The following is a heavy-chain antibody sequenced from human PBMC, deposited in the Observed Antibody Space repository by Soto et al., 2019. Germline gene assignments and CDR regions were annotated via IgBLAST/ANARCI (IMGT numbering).Heavy chain of an antibody. V-gene: IGHV3-9*01. J-gene: IGHJ4*02. CDR2: ISWNSGSI. CDR1: GFTFDDYA. CDR3: AKVYSSSAPQVPYFDY. D-gene: IGHD6-6*01. Sequence: GGSLRLSCAASGFTFDDYAMHWVRQAPGKGLEWVSGISWNSGSIGYADSVKGRFTISRDNAKNSLYLQMNSLRAEDTALYYCAKVYSSSAPQVPYFDYWGQGTLVTVSS.